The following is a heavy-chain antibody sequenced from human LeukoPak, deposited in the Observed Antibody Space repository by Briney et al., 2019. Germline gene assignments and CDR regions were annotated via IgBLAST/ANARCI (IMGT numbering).Heavy chain of an antibody. CDR3: ARDHDYVGSYTFDY. CDR2: INPNSGGT. CDR1: GYTFTGYY. J-gene: IGHJ4*02. V-gene: IGHV1-2*02. Sequence: ASVKVSCKASGYTFTGYYMHWVRQAPGQGLEWMGWINPNSGGTNYAQKFQGRVTMTRDTSISTAYMELRSLRSDDTAVYYCARDHDYVGSYTFDYWGQGTLVTVSS. D-gene: IGHD1-26*01.